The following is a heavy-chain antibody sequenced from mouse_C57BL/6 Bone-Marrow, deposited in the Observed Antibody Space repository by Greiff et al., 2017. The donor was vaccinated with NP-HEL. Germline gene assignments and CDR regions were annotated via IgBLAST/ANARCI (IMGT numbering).Heavy chain of an antibody. CDR3: ANYDYDHYAMDY. CDR2: INSDGGST. Sequence: EVKLVESGGGLVQPGESLKLSCESNEYEFPSHDMSWVRKTPEKRLELVAAINSDGGSTYYPDTMERRFIISRDNTKKTLYLQMSSLRSEDTALYYCANYDYDHYAMDYWGQGTSVTVSS. J-gene: IGHJ4*01. D-gene: IGHD2-4*01. V-gene: IGHV5-2*01. CDR1: EYEFPSHD.